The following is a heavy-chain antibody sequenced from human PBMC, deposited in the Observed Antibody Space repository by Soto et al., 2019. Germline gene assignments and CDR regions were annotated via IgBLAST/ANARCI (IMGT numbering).Heavy chain of an antibody. D-gene: IGHD4-17*01. J-gene: IGHJ4*02. V-gene: IGHV1-18*01. CDR2: TSIYNGHT. Sequence: ASVKVSCKASGYTFTASGISWVRQAPGQGLEWMGWTSIYNGHTEYSPKFLGRVVMTTDTSADTAYLELKSLRPDDAALYYCARWDDYGASDQYHFEHWGRGTLVTVAS. CDR1: GYTFTASG. CDR3: ARWDDYGASDQYHFEH.